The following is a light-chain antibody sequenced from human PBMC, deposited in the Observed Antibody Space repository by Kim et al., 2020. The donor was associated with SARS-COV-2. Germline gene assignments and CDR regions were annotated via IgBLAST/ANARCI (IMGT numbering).Light chain of an antibody. V-gene: IGLV3-19*01. CDR1: SLRSYY. Sequence: VALGQKVRITCQVDSLRSYYATVYQQKPGQAPIVVIYGKNNRPSGIPDRFSGSSSGNTASLTITGTQAGDEADYYCNSRDSNDNVVFGGGTQLTVL. J-gene: IGLJ2*01. CDR2: GKN. CDR3: NSRDSNDNVV.